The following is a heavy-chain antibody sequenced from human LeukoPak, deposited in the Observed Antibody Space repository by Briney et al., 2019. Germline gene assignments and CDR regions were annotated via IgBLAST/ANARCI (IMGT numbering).Heavy chain of an antibody. CDR1: GGSISSGSYY. V-gene: IGHV4-61*02. Sequence: PSQTLSLTCTVSGGSISSGSYYWSWIRQPAGKGLGWIGRIYTSGSTNYNPSLKSRVTISVDTSKNQFSLKLSSVTAADTAVYYCASTVGATYGELRFDYWGQGTLVTVSS. CDR3: ASTVGATYGELRFDY. D-gene: IGHD1-26*01. CDR2: IYTSGST. J-gene: IGHJ4*02.